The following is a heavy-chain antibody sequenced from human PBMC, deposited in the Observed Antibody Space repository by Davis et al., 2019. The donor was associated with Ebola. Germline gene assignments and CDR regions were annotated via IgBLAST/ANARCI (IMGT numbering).Heavy chain of an antibody. CDR3: ARAYHYGDYYDY. J-gene: IGHJ4*02. CDR2: IIPIFGTA. Sequence: SVKVSCKASGGTFTSYAISWVRQAPGQGLEWMGGIIPIFGTANYAQKLQGRVTMTTDTSTSTAYMELRSLRSDDTAVYYCARAYHYGDYYDYWGQGTLVTVSS. CDR1: GGTFTSYA. D-gene: IGHD4-17*01. V-gene: IGHV1-69*05.